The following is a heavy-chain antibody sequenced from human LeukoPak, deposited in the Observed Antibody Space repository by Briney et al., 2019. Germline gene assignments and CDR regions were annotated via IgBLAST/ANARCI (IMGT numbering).Heavy chain of an antibody. CDR2: ISYDGSNK. V-gene: IGHV3-30*03. CDR3: ARGIPGWGSSWTSPFDY. J-gene: IGHJ4*02. D-gene: IGHD6-13*01. CDR1: GFTFRSYG. Sequence: GGSLRLSCATSGFTFRSYGMHWVRQVPGKGLEWVAFISYDGSNKYYADSVKGRFTISRDNSKNTLYLQMNSLRAEDTAFYCARGIPGWGSSWTSPFDYWGQGTLVTVSS.